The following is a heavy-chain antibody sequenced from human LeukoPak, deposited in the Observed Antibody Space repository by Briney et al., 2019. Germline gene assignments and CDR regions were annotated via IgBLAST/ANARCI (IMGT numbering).Heavy chain of an antibody. CDR1: GFTFSNSY. CDR3: AKVTWESRPPDCNS. D-gene: IGHD6-6*01. Sequence: GGSLRLSCAASGFTFSNSYMSWIRQAPGKGLEWISYISSSSGTIIHYADSVKGRFTISRDNFKNIVYLEMNSLRAEDTATYYCAKVTWESRPPDCNSWGPGTLVTVSS. CDR2: ISSSSGTII. J-gene: IGHJ4*02. V-gene: IGHV3-11*01.